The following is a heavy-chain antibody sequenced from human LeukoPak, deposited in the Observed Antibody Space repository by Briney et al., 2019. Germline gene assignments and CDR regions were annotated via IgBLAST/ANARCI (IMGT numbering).Heavy chain of an antibody. CDR1: GGSFSGYY. V-gene: IGHV4-34*01. J-gene: IGHJ2*01. CDR3: ARGNPPRKYYYDSSGHLYFDL. D-gene: IGHD3-22*01. CDR2: INHSGST. Sequence: SETLSLTCAVYGGSFSGYYWSWIRQPPGKGLEWIGEINHSGSTNYNPSLKSRVTISVDTSKNQFSLKLSSVTAADTAVYYCARGNPPRKYYYDSSGHLYFDLWGRGTLVTVSS.